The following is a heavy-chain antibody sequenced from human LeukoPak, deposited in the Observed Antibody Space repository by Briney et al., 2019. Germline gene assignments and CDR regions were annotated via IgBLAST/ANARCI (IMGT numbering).Heavy chain of an antibody. CDR1: GYTFTDYY. Sequence: ASVKVSCKASGYTFTDYYMHWVRQAPGQGLEWMGWINPNSGGTNYAQKFQGRVTMTRDTSISTAYMELSRLTSDDTAVYYCARVMNWGTTDYWGQGTLVTVSS. CDR2: INPNSGGT. D-gene: IGHD7-27*01. J-gene: IGHJ4*02. CDR3: ARVMNWGTTDY. V-gene: IGHV1-2*02.